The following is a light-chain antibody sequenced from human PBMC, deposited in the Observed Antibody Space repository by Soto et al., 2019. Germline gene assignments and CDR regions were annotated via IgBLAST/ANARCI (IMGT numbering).Light chain of an antibody. CDR3: MQGTHWPRT. CDR2: KVY. V-gene: IGKV2-30*01. CDR1: QSLVYSNGNTY. J-gene: IGKJ1*01. Sequence: DVVLTQSPLSLPVTLGQPASVSCRSSQSLVYSNGNTYLAWFQQRPGQSPRRLIYKVYNRDSGVPDRFSGRGSGTDFTLTISRVEAEDVGVYYCMQGTHWPRTFGQGSKVEIK.